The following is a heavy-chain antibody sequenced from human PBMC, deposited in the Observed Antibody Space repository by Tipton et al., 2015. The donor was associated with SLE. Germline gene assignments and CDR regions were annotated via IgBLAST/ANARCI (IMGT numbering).Heavy chain of an antibody. V-gene: IGHV4-4*08. CDR3: ARGDNNSWRLRL. CDR1: SVSISNFY. J-gene: IGHJ4*02. Sequence: TLSLTCIVSSVSISNFYWNWFRQSPKKGLEWIGCIYMDGSTHYNPSFKSRVTISVDTSKNQFSLKWSSVSASDTAVYYCARGDNNSWRLRLWGQGTLVTVSS. CDR2: IYMDGST. D-gene: IGHD2-21*02.